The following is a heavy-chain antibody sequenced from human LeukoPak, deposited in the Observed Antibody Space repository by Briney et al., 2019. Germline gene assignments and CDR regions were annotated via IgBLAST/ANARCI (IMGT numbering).Heavy chain of an antibody. CDR2: ISYDGSNK. V-gene: IGHV3-30*04. D-gene: IGHD6-19*01. CDR3: ARDQTSASGC. Sequence: GGYLRRSGAASGFTCSSYAMHWVPQAPGKGLEWVAVISYDGSNKYYADPVKGRFTISRDNSKNTLYLQMNSLRAEDTAVYYCARDQTSASGCWGQGTQVTVSS. CDR1: GFTCSSYA. J-gene: IGHJ4*02.